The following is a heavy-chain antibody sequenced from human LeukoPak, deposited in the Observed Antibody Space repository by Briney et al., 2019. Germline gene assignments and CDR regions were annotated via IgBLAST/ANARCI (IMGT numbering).Heavy chain of an antibody. Sequence: GGSLRLSCAASGFTFSSYAMSWVRQAPGKGLEWVSAISGSGGSTYYADFVKGWFTISRDNFKNTLYLQMNSLRAEDTAVYYCAKDRNAGTSYFDYWGQGTLVTVSS. V-gene: IGHV3-23*01. CDR3: AKDRNAGTSYFDY. CDR2: ISGSGGST. J-gene: IGHJ4*02. D-gene: IGHD2-2*01. CDR1: GFTFSSYA.